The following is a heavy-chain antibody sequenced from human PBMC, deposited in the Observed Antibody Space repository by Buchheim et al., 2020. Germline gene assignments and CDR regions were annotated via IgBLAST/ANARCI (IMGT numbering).Heavy chain of an antibody. J-gene: IGHJ4*02. V-gene: IGHV3-23*01. CDR1: GFTFTNYA. CDR2: ISGSGGST. D-gene: IGHD6-6*01. CDR3: AKAARPAVPTVNIGPDY. Sequence: EVQLLESGGGLVQPGGSLRLSCAAAGFTFTNYAMNWVRQAPGKGLEWVSVISGSGGSTYYADSVKGRFTISRDNSKNTLYLQMNSLRAEDTALYYCAKAARPAVPTVNIGPDYWGQGTL.